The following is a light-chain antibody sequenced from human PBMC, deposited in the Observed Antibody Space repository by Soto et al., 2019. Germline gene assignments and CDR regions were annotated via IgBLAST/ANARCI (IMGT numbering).Light chain of an antibody. CDR3: QQRSDSIT. V-gene: IGKV3-11*01. CDR2: DAS. J-gene: IGKJ5*01. CDR1: HSVTTH. Sequence: EIVLTQSPDTLSLSPGERATLSCWASHSVTTHLAWFQQRPGQTPRLLIYDASTRAPGIPARFSGRGSGADFTLTISSLEPEDFAVYYCQQRSDSITFGQGTPGD.